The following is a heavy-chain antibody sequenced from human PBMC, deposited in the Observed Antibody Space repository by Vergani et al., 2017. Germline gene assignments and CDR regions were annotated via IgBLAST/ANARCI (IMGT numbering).Heavy chain of an antibody. CDR2: ISYDGTQK. V-gene: IGHV3-30*03. J-gene: IGHJ1*01. CDR1: GFTSSYYG. D-gene: IGHD1-1*01. CDR3: ATKSCGTPGCQIGYFRE. Sequence: QVHLVESGGGVVQPRRSLRLSCVVSGFTSSYYGMYWVRQAPGKGLEWVAVISYDGTQKYYADSVKGRFTISRDNSKSTLYLRMNSLRTEDTAVYYCATKSCGTPGCQIGYFREWGQGTLVTVSS.